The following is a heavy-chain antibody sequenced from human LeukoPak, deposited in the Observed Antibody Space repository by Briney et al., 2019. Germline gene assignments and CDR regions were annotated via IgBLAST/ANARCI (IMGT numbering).Heavy chain of an antibody. D-gene: IGHD2-15*01. CDR1: GYSSASYW. CDR2: IDPSDSYT. V-gene: IGHV5-10-1*01. J-gene: IGHJ6*02. Sequence: GESLKISCKGSGYSSASYWIAWVRQMPGKGLEWMGRIDPSDSYTNYSPSFQGHVTISADKSISTAYLQWSSLKASDTAMYYCARLGSYYYYGMDVWGQGTTVTVSS. CDR3: ARLGSYYYYGMDV.